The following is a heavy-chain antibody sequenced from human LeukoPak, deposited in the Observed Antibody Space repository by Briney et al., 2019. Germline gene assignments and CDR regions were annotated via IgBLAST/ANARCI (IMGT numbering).Heavy chain of an antibody. CDR1: ADSIRGYY. V-gene: IGHV4-4*07. J-gene: IGHJ2*01. D-gene: IGHD4-11*01. CDR3: ARGVTSVQSFWYFDL. Sequence: SETLSLNCSVSADSIRGYYWNWIRQPAGKGLEWIGRIYTSGSTDYRPSLKSRVTMSVDASKKWFSLKLTSVTAADTAVYYCARGVTSVQSFWYFDLWGRGTLVTVSS. CDR2: IYTSGST.